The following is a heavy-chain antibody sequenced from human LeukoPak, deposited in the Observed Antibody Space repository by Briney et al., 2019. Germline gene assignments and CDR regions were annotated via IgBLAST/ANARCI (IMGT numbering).Heavy chain of an antibody. V-gene: IGHV4-34*01. Sequence: SETLSLTCAVYGGSFSGYYWSWIRQPPGKGLEWIGEINHSGSTNYNPSLKSRVSMSVDTSKNQFSLKLTSVTAADTAVYYCARGGKATVVTMWGQGILVTVSS. CDR1: GGSFSGYY. J-gene: IGHJ4*02. CDR2: INHSGST. D-gene: IGHD4-23*01. CDR3: ARGGKATVVTM.